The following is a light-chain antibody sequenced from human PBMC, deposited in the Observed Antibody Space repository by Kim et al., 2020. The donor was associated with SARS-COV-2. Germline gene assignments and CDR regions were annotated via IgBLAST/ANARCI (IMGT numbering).Light chain of an antibody. CDR2: EVT. Sequence: QSVPISCPAPSGDVGCYNYVSWYQQHPGNAPQLMFYEVTTRPSGVPARFSGSKSGNTASLTVSGLQAEDEADYYCSSYAGSNNWVFGGGTQLTVL. J-gene: IGLJ3*02. CDR3: SSYAGSNNWV. CDR1: SGDVGCYNY. V-gene: IGLV2-8*01.